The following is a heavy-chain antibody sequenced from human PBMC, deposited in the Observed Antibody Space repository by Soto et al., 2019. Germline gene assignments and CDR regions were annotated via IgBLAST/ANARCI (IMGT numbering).Heavy chain of an antibody. CDR1: GLPFTDYW. CDR3: ASDRFRGTYYLRGVTYFFEE. V-gene: IGHV3-7*03. Sequence: PGGSLRLSCVTYGLPFTDYWMSWVRQAPGKGLEWVANIKQDESEKNYLDSVKGRFTISRDNAKNSLYLQMNSLRAEDTAVYYCASDRFRGTYYLRGVTYFFEEWGQGAPVTVSS. D-gene: IGHD1-26*01. J-gene: IGHJ4*02. CDR2: IKQDESEK.